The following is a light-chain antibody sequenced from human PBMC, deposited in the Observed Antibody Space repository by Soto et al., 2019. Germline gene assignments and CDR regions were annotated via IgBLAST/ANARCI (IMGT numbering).Light chain of an antibody. CDR1: SSDIDAYNY. CDR3: VSYTTSSNDV. CDR2: DVS. Sequence: QSVLTQPASVSGSPGQSITISCTGTSSDIDAYNYVSWYQQHPGKAPKLMIYDVSNRPSGISNRFSGSKSGNTASLTISGLQAEDEADYYCVSYTTSSNDVFGTGTKVTVL. V-gene: IGLV2-14*01. J-gene: IGLJ1*01.